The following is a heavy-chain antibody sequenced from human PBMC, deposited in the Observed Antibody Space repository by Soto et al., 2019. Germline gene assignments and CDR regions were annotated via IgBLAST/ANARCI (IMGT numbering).Heavy chain of an antibody. CDR2: IGTAGDT. V-gene: IGHV3-13*01. Sequence: PGGSLRLSCAASGFTFSSYDMHWVRQATGKGLEWVPAIGTAGDTYYPGSVKGRFTISRENAKNSLYLQMNSLRAGDTAVYYCARVRGYSSSSEEGMDVWGQGTTVTVSS. CDR1: GFTFSSYD. CDR3: ARVRGYSSSSEEGMDV. D-gene: IGHD6-13*01. J-gene: IGHJ6*02.